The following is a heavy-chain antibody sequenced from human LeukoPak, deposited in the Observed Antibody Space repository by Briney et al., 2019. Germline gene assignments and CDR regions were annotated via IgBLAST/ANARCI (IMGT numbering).Heavy chain of an antibody. CDR3: AREKAGVNSFFGGVIVYFDY. CDR1: GYTFTGYY. Sequence: ASVKVSCKASGYTFTGYYIHWVRQAPGQGLEWMGWINPNSGGTKYAQKFQGRVTMTRDTSITTASLELSSLSSDDTAVYYCAREKAGVNSFFGGVIVYFDYGGQGTLDTVSS. CDR2: INPNSGGT. D-gene: IGHD3-16*02. V-gene: IGHV1-2*02. J-gene: IGHJ4*02.